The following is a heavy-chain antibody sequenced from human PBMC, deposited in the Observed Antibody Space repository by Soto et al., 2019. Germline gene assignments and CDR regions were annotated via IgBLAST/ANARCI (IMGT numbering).Heavy chain of an antibody. D-gene: IGHD1-7*01. J-gene: IGHJ6*02. CDR2: IYPGDSDT. CDR1: GYRFTSYW. Sequence: GESLKSSYKGSGYRFTSYWIGWVRQMPGKGLEWMGIIYPGDSDTRYSPSFQGQVTISADKSISTAYLQWNSLKASDTAMYYCARIGWNYGYYYGMDVWGQGTTVTVS. CDR3: ARIGWNYGYYYGMDV. V-gene: IGHV5-51*01.